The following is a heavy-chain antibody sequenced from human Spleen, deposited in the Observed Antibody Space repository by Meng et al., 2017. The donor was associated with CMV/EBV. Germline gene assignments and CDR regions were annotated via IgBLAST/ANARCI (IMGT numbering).Heavy chain of an antibody. V-gene: IGHV4-39*07. CDR1: RGPNRRSSYR. Sequence: QHAGCRVEKSADSLALPCIVPRGPNRRSSYRWGWIPHPPGKGLGWIGSIYYSGSPYYNPSLKSRVTISVDTSKNQFSLKLGSVTAADTAVYYCAKIHEIVVVPAANNWFDPWGQGTLVTVSS. J-gene: IGHJ5*02. CDR2: IYYSGSP. D-gene: IGHD2-2*01. CDR3: AKIHEIVVVPAANNWFDP.